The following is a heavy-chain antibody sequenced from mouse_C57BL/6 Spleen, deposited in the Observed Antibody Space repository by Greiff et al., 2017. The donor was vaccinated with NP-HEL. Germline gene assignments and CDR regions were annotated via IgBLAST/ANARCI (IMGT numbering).Heavy chain of an antibody. J-gene: IGHJ2*01. CDR1: GYTFTSYW. CDR3: ARHGSSYVKDY. V-gene: IGHV1-64*01. CDR2: IHPNSGST. Sequence: QVQLQQPGAELVKPGASVKLSCKASGYTFTSYWMHWVKQRPGQGLEWIGMIHPNSGSTNYNEKFKSKATLTVDKSSSTAYMQLSSLTSEDSAVYYCARHGSSYVKDYWGQGTTLTVSS. D-gene: IGHD1-1*01.